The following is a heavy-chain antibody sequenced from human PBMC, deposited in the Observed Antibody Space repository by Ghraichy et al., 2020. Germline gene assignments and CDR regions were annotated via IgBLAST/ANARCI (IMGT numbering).Heavy chain of an antibody. CDR1: GFTFSSYD. CDR2: IGTAGDT. J-gene: IGHJ3*02. CDR3: ARGSCSSTSCYTAGEAFDI. V-gene: IGHV3-13*01. Sequence: ETLSLTCAASGFTFSSYDMHWVRQATGKGLEWVSAIGTAGDTYYPGSVKGRFTISRENAKNSLYLQMNSLRAGDTAVYYCARGSCSSTSCYTAGEAFDIWGQGTMVTVSS. D-gene: IGHD2-2*02.